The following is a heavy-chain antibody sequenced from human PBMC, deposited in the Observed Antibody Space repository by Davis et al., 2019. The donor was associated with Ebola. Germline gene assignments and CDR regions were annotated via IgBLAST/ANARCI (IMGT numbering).Heavy chain of an antibody. CDR3: ARGNYYDSSGYYPRGFQH. D-gene: IGHD3-22*01. V-gene: IGHV5-51*01. J-gene: IGHJ1*01. CDR1: GYSFTSYW. Sequence: GESLKISCKGSGYSFTSYWIGWVRQMPGKGLEWMGIIYPSDSDTRYSPSFQGQVTISADKSISTAYLQWSSLKASDTAMYYCARGNYYDSSGYYPRGFQHWGQGTLVTVSS. CDR2: IYPSDSDT.